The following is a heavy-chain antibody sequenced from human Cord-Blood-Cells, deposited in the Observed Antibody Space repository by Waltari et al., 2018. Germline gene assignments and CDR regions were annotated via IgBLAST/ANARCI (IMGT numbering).Heavy chain of an antibody. Sequence: QLQLQESGPGLVKPSETLSLTCTVSGGSISSSSYYWGWIRQPPGKGVEWIGSIYYSGSTYDTPSHKMRVNISVDTSKNQFSLKLSSVTAADTAVYYCARHRGDFWSGYYDAFDIWGQGTMVTVSS. D-gene: IGHD3-3*01. CDR1: GGSISSSSYY. J-gene: IGHJ3*02. V-gene: IGHV4-39*01. CDR2: IYYSGST. CDR3: ARHRGDFWSGYYDAFDI.